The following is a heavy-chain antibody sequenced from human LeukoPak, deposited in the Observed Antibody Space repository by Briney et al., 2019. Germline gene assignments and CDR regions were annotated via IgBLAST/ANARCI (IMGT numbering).Heavy chain of an antibody. Sequence: ASVKVSCKTSGYSFTSNGISWVRQAPGQGLEWMGWISAYNGNTKYAQKLQGRVTMTTDTSTSTAYMELGSLRSDDTAVYYCARGFPPRRNYDSSGYYSYYFDYWGQGTLVTVSS. CDR2: ISAYNGNT. J-gene: IGHJ4*02. D-gene: IGHD3-22*01. CDR1: GYSFTSNG. V-gene: IGHV1-18*01. CDR3: ARGFPPRRNYDSSGYYSYYFDY.